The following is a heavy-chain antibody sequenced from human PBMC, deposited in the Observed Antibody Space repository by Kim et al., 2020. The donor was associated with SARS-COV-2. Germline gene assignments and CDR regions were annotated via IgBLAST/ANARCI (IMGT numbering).Heavy chain of an antibody. CDR2: IYDSGRT. V-gene: IGHV4-39*01. CDR1: GCPISSSSFY. CDR3: RDHSGVVVVPVDV. D-gene: IGHD2-2*01. Sequence: SETLSLTCTVSGCPISSSSFYWGRIRPRTGQGLAWIGSIYDSGRTYYNSSRKSRVMIFANTTKNQSSLKLSFVTAKDTVAYYCRDHSGVVVVPVDV. J-gene: IGHJ3*01.